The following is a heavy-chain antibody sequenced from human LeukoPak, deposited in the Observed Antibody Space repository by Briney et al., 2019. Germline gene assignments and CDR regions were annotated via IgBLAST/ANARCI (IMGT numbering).Heavy chain of an antibody. D-gene: IGHD3-10*01. V-gene: IGHV3-21*04. Sequence: GGSLRLSCEASGFTFSTYNMNWVRQAPGKRLEWVSSITSSSSYVFYADSVKGRFTISRDNAKNSLYLQMNSLRAEDTALYYCAKGTFLWFGELAPYYYYYMDVWGKGTTVTISS. CDR2: ITSSSSYV. CDR1: GFTFSTYN. J-gene: IGHJ6*03. CDR3: AKGTFLWFGELAPYYYYYMDV.